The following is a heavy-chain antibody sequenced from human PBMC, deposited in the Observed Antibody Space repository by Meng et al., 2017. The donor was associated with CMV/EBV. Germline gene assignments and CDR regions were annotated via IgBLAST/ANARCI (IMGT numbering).Heavy chain of an antibody. J-gene: IGHJ4*02. Sequence: LSCSASGFTLSVCWVHWVRQAPGKGLGWVSRIIRYANLIDYAGSVRGRFTVSRDSARDTVYLQMHSLRFEDTAVYHCARDFGGGDDYWGQGTLVTVSS. V-gene: IGHV3-74*01. CDR2: IIRYANLI. D-gene: IGHD3-10*01. CDR3: ARDFGGGDDY. CDR1: GFTLSVCW.